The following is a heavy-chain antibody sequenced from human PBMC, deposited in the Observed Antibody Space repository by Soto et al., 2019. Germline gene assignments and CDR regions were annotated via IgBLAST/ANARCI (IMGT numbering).Heavy chain of an antibody. J-gene: IGHJ6*04. CDR2: IDNAGTDS. Sequence: EVQLVESGGGLVQPGGSLRLSCAASGFTLSGRSMHWVRQAPGKGLVWVSGIDNAGTDSTYADSVKGRFTSSRDNAKNMLYVQMNSLRVEDTAVYYCARVSSRPDVWGKGTTVTVSS. CDR3: ARVSSRPDV. D-gene: IGHD3-16*02. CDR1: GFTLSGRS. V-gene: IGHV3-74*01.